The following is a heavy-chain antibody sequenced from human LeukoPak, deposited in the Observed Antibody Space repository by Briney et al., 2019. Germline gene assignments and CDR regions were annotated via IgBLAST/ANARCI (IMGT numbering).Heavy chain of an antibody. CDR2: IIPIFGTA. J-gene: IGHJ4*02. CDR3: ARVQRGITGTTWDFDY. Sequence: ASVKVSCKASGGTFSSYAISWVRQAPGQGLEWMGGIIPIFGTANYAQKFQGRVTITADESTSTAYMELSSLRSEDTAVYYCARVQRGITGTTWDFDYWGQGTLVTVSS. D-gene: IGHD1-7*01. V-gene: IGHV1-69*13. CDR1: GGTFSSYA.